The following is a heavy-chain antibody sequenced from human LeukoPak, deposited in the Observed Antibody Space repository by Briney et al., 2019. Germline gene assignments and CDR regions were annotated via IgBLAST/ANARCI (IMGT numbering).Heavy chain of an antibody. CDR3: TRDMEYPGAGFDY. V-gene: IGHV4-39*07. Sequence: SETLSLTCTVSGDSISRSSYFWAWIRQPPGKGLEWIGSVYSSGSTYYNPSLRSQITISVYTSKNQFSLKLTSVAAADTAMYYCTRDMEYPGAGFDYWGQGIPVTVSS. CDR1: GDSISRSSYF. D-gene: IGHD3-3*01. CDR2: VYSSGST. J-gene: IGHJ4*02.